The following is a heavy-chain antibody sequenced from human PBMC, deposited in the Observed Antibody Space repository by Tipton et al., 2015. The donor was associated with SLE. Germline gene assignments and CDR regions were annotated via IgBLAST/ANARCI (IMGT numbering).Heavy chain of an antibody. CDR1: GDSISGQY. D-gene: IGHD1-26*01. J-gene: IGHJ3*02. V-gene: IGHV4-4*07. Sequence: TLSLTCTVSGDSISGQYWSWIRQPDGKGLEWIGRIYSSGSPNYNPSLKSRVTISVDTSKNQFSLKLSSVTAADTAVYFCARPIVGVAAFHIWGPGTMVTVSS. CDR2: IYSSGSP. CDR3: ARPIVGVAAFHI.